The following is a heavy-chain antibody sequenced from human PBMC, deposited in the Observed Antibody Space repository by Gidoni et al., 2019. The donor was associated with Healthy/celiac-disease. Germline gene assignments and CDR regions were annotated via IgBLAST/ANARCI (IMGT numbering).Heavy chain of an antibody. CDR3: TRGGYCSGGSCYSVGY. J-gene: IGHJ4*02. V-gene: IGHV3-73*02. Sequence: EVQLVESGGGLVQPGGSLTLSCSASGFTFRGSARHWVRQASGKGLEWVGRIRSKANSYATAYAASVKGRFTISRDDSKNTAYLQMNSLKTEDTAVYYCTRGGYCSGGSCYSVGYWGQGTLVTVSS. CDR2: IRSKANSYAT. CDR1: GFTFRGSA. D-gene: IGHD2-15*01.